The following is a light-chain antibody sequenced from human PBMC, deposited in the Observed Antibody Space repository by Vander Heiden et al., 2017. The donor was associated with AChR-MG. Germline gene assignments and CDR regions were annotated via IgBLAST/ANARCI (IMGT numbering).Light chain of an antibody. Sequence: EIVLTQSPATLCLSPGERATLSCRASQSVSSYLAWYQQKPGQAPRLLIYDASNRATGIPARFSGSGSGTDFTLTISSLEPEDFAVYYCQQRSNWPPFTFGHGTKVDIK. CDR3: QQRSNWPPFT. V-gene: IGKV3-11*01. CDR1: QSVSSY. J-gene: IGKJ3*01. CDR2: DAS.